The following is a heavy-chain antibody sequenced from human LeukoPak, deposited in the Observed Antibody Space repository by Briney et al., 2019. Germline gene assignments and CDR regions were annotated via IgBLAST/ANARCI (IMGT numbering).Heavy chain of an antibody. CDR3: AKESGYSSAWLNY. Sequence: GGSLRLSCAASGFTFSSYAMTWVRQAPGKGLEWVSSISGSGYGTYYADSMKGRFTISRDNSKNTVYLEMNSLRAVDTAIYFCAKESGYSSAWLNYWGQGTLVTVSS. J-gene: IGHJ4*02. V-gene: IGHV3-23*01. D-gene: IGHD6-19*01. CDR2: ISGSGYGT. CDR1: GFTFSSYA.